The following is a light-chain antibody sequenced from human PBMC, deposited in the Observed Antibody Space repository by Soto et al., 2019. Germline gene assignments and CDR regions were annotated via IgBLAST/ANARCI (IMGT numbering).Light chain of an antibody. CDR3: MHVLQTPVT. CDR2: LWS. Sequence: DIVMTQSPLSLLVTPGEPASISCRSSQSLLHGTGYNYLDWYLQKPGQSPQLLIQLWSMRATGVHERFSGRRSGIDVTLKISRVEGGDVGVYYCMHVLQTPVTFGPGTKVEI. CDR1: QSLLHGTGYNY. V-gene: IGKV2-28*01. J-gene: IGKJ3*01.